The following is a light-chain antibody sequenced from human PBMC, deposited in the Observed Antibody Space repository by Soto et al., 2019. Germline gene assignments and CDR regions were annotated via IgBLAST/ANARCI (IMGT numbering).Light chain of an antibody. CDR2: EVS. V-gene: IGLV2-8*01. CDR1: SSDVGGYNY. Sequence: QSALTQPPSASGSPGQSVTISCTGTSSDVGGYNYVSWYQQHPGKAPKLMIYEVSKRPSGVPDRFSGSKSGNTASLTVSGLQAEDEADYYCSSYAGSNPFGTGTKLTVL. J-gene: IGLJ1*01. CDR3: SSYAGSNP.